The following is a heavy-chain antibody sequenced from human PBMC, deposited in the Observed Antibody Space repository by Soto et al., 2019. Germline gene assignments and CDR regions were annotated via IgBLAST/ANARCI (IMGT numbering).Heavy chain of an antibody. CDR3: TTAWLQTDYYYYYGMDV. CDR2: IKSKTDGGTT. J-gene: IGHJ6*02. CDR1: GFTFSNAW. V-gene: IGHV3-15*01. D-gene: IGHD5-12*01. Sequence: EVQLVESGGGLVKPGGSLRLSCAASGFTFSNAWMSWVRQAPGKGLEWVGRIKSKTDGGTTDYAAPVKGRFTISRDDSKNTLYLQMNSLKTEDTAVYYCTTAWLQTDYYYYYGMDVWGQGTTFTVSS.